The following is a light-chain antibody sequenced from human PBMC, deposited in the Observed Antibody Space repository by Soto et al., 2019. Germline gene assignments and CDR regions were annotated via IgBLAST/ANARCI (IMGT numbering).Light chain of an antibody. CDR2: AAS. Sequence: DIQMTQSPSSLSASVGDRVTITCRASQSVSGNLNWYLQKPGKAPKLLIYAASSLQSGVPSRFSGSGSGTEFTLSISSLQPEDFATYYFQHGYSTPVTFGQGTKVEIK. J-gene: IGKJ1*01. CDR1: QSVSGN. V-gene: IGKV1-39*01. CDR3: QHGYSTPVT.